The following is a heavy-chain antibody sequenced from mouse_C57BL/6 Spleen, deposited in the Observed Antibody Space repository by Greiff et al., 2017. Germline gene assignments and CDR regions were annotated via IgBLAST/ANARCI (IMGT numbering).Heavy chain of an antibody. CDR3: ARDQGTTSFDY. CDR2: ISDGGSYT. Sequence: EVQGVESGGGLVKPGGSLTLSCAASGFTFSSYAMSWVRQTPEKRLEWVATISDGGSYTYYPDNVKGRFTISRDNAKNNLYLQMSHLKSEDTAMYYCARDQGTTSFDYWGQGTTLTVSS. J-gene: IGHJ2*01. CDR1: GFTFSSYA. V-gene: IGHV5-4*01. D-gene: IGHD5-5*01.